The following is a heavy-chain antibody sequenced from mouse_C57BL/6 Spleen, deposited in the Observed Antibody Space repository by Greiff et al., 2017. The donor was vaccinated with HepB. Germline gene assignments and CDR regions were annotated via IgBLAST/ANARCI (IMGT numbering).Heavy chain of an antibody. CDR1: GFTFSSYA. J-gene: IGHJ4*01. CDR3: TRVPTGSYYAMDY. D-gene: IGHD4-1*02. V-gene: IGHV5-9-1*02. CDR2: ISSGGDYI. Sequence: EVKLVESGEGLVKPGGSLKLSCAASGFTFSSYAMSWVRQTPEKRLEWVAYISSGGDYIYYADTVKGRFTISRDNARNTLYLQMSSLKSEDTAMYYCTRVPTGSYYAMDYWGQGTSVTVSS.